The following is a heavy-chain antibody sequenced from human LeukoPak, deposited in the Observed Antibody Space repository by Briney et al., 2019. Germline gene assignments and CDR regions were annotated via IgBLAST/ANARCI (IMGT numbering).Heavy chain of an antibody. V-gene: IGHV4-31*03. D-gene: IGHD4-17*01. CDR3: ARGLTTVTFPDAFDI. CDR1: GGSISSGGYY. J-gene: IGHJ3*02. Sequence: SETLSLTCTVSGGSISSGGYYWSWIRQHPGKGLEWIGYIYYSGSTYYNPSLKSRVTISVDTSKNQFSLKLSSVTAADTVVYYCARGLTTVTFPDAFDIWGQGTMVTVSS. CDR2: IYYSGST.